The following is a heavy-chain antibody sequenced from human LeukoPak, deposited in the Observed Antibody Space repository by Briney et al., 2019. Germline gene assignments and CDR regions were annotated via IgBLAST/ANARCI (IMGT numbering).Heavy chain of an antibody. J-gene: IGHJ1*01. V-gene: IGHV1-69*06. CDR3: ATYRSTWNPRFEYFQY. D-gene: IGHD6-13*01. CDR2: IIPISGTI. Sequence: ASVKVSCKASGYTFTSYSISWVRQAPGQGLEWMGGIIPISGTIKYAQKFQGRVTMTADRSTSTAYMALSSLRSEDTAVYYCATYRSTWNPRFEYFQYWGQGTPVTVSS. CDR1: GYTFTSYS.